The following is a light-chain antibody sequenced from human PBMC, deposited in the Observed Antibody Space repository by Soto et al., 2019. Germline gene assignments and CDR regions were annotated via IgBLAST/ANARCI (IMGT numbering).Light chain of an antibody. CDR3: HQYHDYVWT. J-gene: IGKJ1*01. CDR2: DAS. Sequence: DIQMTQSPSTLSASVGDRVTITCRASQSISGLLAWYQQKPGKAPKLLIFDASNLESGVPSRFSGSESGTEFTLSISSLQPDDFATYFCHQYHDYVWTFGQGTKVEIK. V-gene: IGKV1-5*01. CDR1: QSISGL.